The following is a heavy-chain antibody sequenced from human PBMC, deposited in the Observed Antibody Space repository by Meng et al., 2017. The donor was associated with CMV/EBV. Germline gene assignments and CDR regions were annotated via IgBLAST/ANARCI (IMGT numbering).Heavy chain of an antibody. CDR1: GFTFGSYW. Sequence: GESLKISCGGSGFTFGSYWMHWVRQVPGKGLVWISRIHSDGVSADYAGSVMGRFTISRDNAKNTEYLQMNSLRPEDTAVYYCARMFNYDFSRGGMDVWGQGTTVTVSS. J-gene: IGHJ6*02. V-gene: IGHV3-74*01. D-gene: IGHD3-3*01. CDR2: IHSDGVSA. CDR3: ARMFNYDFSRGGMDV.